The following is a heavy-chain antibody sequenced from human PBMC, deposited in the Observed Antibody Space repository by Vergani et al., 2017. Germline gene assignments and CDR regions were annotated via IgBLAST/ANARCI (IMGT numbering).Heavy chain of an antibody. CDR2: IYYSGST. CDR1: GGSISSGGYY. CDR3: ARFTVRETTALRYFDASPKDAFDI. D-gene: IGHD3-9*01. Sequence: QVQLQESGPGLAKPSQTLSLTCTVSGGSISSGGYYWSWIRQHPGKGLGWIGYIYYSGSTNYNPSLKSRVTISVATSKNQFSLKLSSVTAADTAVYYCARFTVRETTALRYFDASPKDAFDIWGQGTMVTVSS. V-gene: IGHV4-31*03. J-gene: IGHJ3*02.